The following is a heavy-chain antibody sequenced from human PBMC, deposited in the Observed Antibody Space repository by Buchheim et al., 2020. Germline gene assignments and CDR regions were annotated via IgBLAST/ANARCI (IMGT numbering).Heavy chain of an antibody. CDR3: AREHHLAVAGRKDNWFDH. D-gene: IGHD6-19*01. Sequence: QVQLVESGGGLVKPGGSLRLSCAASGFTFCDYYMSWIRQAPGKGLEWVSYIISSSSYTNYADSVKGRFTISRDNAKNSLYFQMNSLRAEDTAVYYCAREHHLAVAGRKDNWFDHWGQGTL. J-gene: IGHJ5*02. CDR2: IISSSSYT. V-gene: IGHV3-11*06. CDR1: GFTFCDYY.